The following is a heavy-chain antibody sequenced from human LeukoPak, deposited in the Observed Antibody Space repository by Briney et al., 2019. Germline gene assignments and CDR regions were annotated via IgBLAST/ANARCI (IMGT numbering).Heavy chain of an antibody. CDR2: IGISSSTI. V-gene: IGHV3-48*01. D-gene: IGHD3-3*01. Sequence: GGSLRLSCAASGFTFSSYSMNWVRQAPGKGLGWVSYIGISSSTIYYADSVKGRFTISRDNAKNSLYLQMNSLRAEDTAVYYCARRYYDFWSGYFQEGAFDIWGQGTMVTVSS. J-gene: IGHJ3*02. CDR3: ARRYYDFWSGYFQEGAFDI. CDR1: GFTFSSYS.